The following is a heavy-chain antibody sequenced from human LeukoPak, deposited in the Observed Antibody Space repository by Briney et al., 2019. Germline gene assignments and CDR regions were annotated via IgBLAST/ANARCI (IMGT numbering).Heavy chain of an antibody. D-gene: IGHD1-1*01. CDR1: GFTFSSYA. Sequence: PGGSLRLSCSAAGFTFSSYAMSWVRQAPGKGLEWFSAITGDGANTYYADSVRGQFTISRDNSTNTLYLEMSSLRAEDTAVYYCAKDRFGNNWNDAFDCWGQGTLVTVSS. CDR3: AKDRFGNNWNDAFDC. CDR2: ITGDGANT. V-gene: IGHV3-23*01. J-gene: IGHJ4*02.